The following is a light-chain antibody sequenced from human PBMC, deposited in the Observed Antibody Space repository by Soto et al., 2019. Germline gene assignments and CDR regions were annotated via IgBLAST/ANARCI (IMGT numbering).Light chain of an antibody. Sequence: DIQMTQSPSSLSASVGDRVTITCGASQSISRYLNWYQQKRGKAPKLLIYAASSLQSGVPSRFSGSGSGTDFTLTISSLQPEDFATYYCQQANSFPITFGQGTRLEIK. V-gene: IGKV1-39*01. CDR1: QSISRY. CDR2: AAS. CDR3: QQANSFPIT. J-gene: IGKJ5*01.